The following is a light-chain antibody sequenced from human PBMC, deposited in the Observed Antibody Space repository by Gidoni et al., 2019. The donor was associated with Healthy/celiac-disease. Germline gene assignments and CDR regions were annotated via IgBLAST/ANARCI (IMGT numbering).Light chain of an antibody. V-gene: IGKV3-15*01. Sequence: RASQSVSSNLAWYQQKPGQAPRLLIYGASTRAIGIPARFSGSGSGTEFTLTISSLQSEDFAVYYCQQYNNWPPGITFGPGTKVDIK. CDR3: QQYNNWPPGIT. CDR1: QSVSSN. J-gene: IGKJ3*01. CDR2: GAS.